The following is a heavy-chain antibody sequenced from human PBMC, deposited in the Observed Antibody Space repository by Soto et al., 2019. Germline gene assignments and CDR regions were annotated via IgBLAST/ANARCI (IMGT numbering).Heavy chain of an antibody. Sequence: QVQLQESGPGLVKPSQTLSLTCSVSGGSITSGGFYWSWIRQHPEKGLEWIAYIFHSGSTDFNPSLKGRIIISADTSKNQFSLKLTSVTAADTAMYYCVRGGIAGNWFDPWGQGTLVTVSS. V-gene: IGHV4-31*03. CDR3: VRGGIAGNWFDP. CDR1: GGSITSGGFY. D-gene: IGHD6-13*01. CDR2: IFHSGST. J-gene: IGHJ5*02.